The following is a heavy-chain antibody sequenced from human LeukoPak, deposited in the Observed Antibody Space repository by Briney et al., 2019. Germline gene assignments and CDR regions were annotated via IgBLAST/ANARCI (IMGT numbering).Heavy chain of an antibody. D-gene: IGHD3-22*01. Sequence: GGSLRLSCAASGFTFSSYGIHWVRQAPGKGLEWVAVIWYDGSNKYYADSVKGRFTISRHNSKNTLYLQMNSLRAEDTALYYCARELSPVVKYYFEYWGQGTLVTVSP. CDR1: GFTFSSYG. CDR3: ARELSPVVKYYFEY. CDR2: IWYDGSNK. J-gene: IGHJ4*02. V-gene: IGHV3-33*01.